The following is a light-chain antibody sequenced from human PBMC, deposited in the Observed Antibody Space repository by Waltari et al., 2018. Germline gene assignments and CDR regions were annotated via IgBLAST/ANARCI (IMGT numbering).Light chain of an antibody. CDR1: SRDIGGYHY. Sequence: SALTQPASVSASPGQSITLSCPRTSRDIGGYHYVSWYQQHPGKVPKLLIFDVARVPSGVSNRFSGSKSGNTASLTISGLQAEDEADYYCASYTSTNTVIFGGGTKVTVL. CDR3: ASYTSTNTVI. V-gene: IGLV2-14*03. CDR2: DVA. J-gene: IGLJ2*01.